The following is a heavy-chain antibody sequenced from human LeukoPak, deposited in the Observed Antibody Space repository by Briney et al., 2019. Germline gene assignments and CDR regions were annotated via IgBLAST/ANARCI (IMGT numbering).Heavy chain of an antibody. Sequence: GGSLRLSCAASGFTFSSYAMHWVRQAPGNGLEWVAVISYDGSNKYYADSVKGRFTISRDNSKNTLYLQMNSLRAEDTAVYYCARANTYYYGPTYYYYGMDVWGQGTTVTVSS. CDR1: GFTFSSYA. V-gene: IGHV3-30-3*01. D-gene: IGHD3-10*01. CDR2: ISYDGSNK. J-gene: IGHJ6*02. CDR3: ARANTYYYGPTYYYYGMDV.